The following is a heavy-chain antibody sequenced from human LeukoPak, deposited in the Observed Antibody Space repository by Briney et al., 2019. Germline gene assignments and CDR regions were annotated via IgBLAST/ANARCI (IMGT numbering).Heavy chain of an antibody. CDR1: GFTFSSYD. CDR3: ARDRSWIQLWLRPPIFDI. CDR2: IGTAGEI. D-gene: IGHD5-18*01. J-gene: IGHJ3*02. V-gene: IGHV3-13*01. Sequence: HTGGSLRLSCAASGFTFSSYDIHWVRQATGKGLEWVSGIGTAGEIYYPGSVKGRFTISRENAKNSLYLQMNSLRAGDTAVYYCARDRSWIQLWLRPPIFDIWGQGTMVTVSS.